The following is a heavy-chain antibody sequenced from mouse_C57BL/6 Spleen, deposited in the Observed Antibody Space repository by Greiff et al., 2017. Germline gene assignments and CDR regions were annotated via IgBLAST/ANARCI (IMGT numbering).Heavy chain of an antibody. CDR2: INHNNGGT. CDR1: GYTFTDYN. V-gene: IGHV1-22*01. J-gene: IGHJ4*01. D-gene: IGHD1-1*01. CDR3: ARWNYGSSYYAMDY. Sequence: VQLQQSGPELVKPGASVKMSCKASGYTFTDYNMHWVKQSHGKSLEWIGYINHNNGGTSYNQKFKGKATLTVNKSSSTAYMELRSLTSEDSAVYYCARWNYGSSYYAMDYWGQGTSVTVSS.